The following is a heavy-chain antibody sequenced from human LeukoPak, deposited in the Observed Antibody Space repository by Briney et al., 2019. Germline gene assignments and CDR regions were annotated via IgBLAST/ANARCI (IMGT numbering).Heavy chain of an antibody. Sequence: SETLSLTCAVYGESFSGYYWSWIRQPPGKGLEWIGEINHSGSTNYNPSLKSRVTMSVDTSKNQFSLKLSSVTAADTAVYYCARVGITMVRGVIYDNWFDPWGQGTLVTVSS. CDR1: GESFSGYY. J-gene: IGHJ5*02. D-gene: IGHD3-10*01. V-gene: IGHV4-34*01. CDR3: ARVGITMVRGVIYDNWFDP. CDR2: INHSGST.